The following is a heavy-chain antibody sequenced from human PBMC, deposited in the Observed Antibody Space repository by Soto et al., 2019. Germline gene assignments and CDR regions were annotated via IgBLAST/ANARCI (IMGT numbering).Heavy chain of an antibody. V-gene: IGHV4-39*07. J-gene: IGHJ4*02. Sequence: SETLSLTCTVSGGSISSSSYYWGWIRQPPGKGLEWIGSIYYSGSTYYNPSLKSRVTISVDTSKNQFSLKLSSVTAADTAVYYCARSYVVTTFDYWGQGTLVTVSS. CDR1: GGSISSSSYY. D-gene: IGHD3-16*01. CDR3: ARSYVVTTFDY. CDR2: IYYSGST.